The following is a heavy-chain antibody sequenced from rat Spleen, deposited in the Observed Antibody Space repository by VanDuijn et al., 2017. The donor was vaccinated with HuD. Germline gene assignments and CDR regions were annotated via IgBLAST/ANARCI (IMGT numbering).Heavy chain of an antibody. Sequence: EVQLVESGGASVQPGGSMRLSCAASGFTFSNYDMAWVSQVPTNGLEWVASIRNGGDNYYYLDSVKGRFTTSRDNAENTVYLQMNSLRSEDTATYFCGKDMNYFSTYPFYLMGAWGQGTSVTVSS. CDR2: IRNGGDNY. D-gene: IGHD1-2*01. J-gene: IGHJ4*01. CDR3: GKDMNYFSTYPFYLMGA. CDR1: GFTFSNYD. V-gene: IGHV5-25*01.